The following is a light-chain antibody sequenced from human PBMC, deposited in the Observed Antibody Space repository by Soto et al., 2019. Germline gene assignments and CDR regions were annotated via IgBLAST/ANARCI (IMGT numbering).Light chain of an antibody. CDR3: QHYYTYPYM. CDR1: QRIGSW. CDR2: DAS. Sequence: DIQMTQSPSTRSGSVGDRVSITCRASQRIGSWLTWYQQKPGKVPKLLIYDASHLTSGVPSRFSGSGSGTEFTLSISSLQPDDFATYYCQHYYTYPYMFGQGTKVDIK. V-gene: IGKV1-5*01. J-gene: IGKJ1*01.